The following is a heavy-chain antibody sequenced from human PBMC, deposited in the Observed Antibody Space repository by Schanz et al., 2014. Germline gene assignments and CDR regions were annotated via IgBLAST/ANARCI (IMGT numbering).Heavy chain of an antibody. CDR3: ARPSDSSWYMDV. CDR1: GFTFSGYA. CDR2: IGGSGDST. J-gene: IGHJ6*03. Sequence: EVQLVESGGGLAQPGGSLRISCAASGFTFSGYAMSWVRQAPGKGLEWVSSIGGSGDSTHYADSVKGRFIISRDNAKNALYLQMNSLRAEDTAVYYCARPSDSSWYMDVWGKGTTVTVSS. V-gene: IGHV3-23*04. D-gene: IGHD2-21*02.